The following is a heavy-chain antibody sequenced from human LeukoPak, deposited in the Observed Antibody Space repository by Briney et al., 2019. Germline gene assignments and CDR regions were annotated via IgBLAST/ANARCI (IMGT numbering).Heavy chain of an antibody. Sequence: ASVKVSCKASGYTFTGYYMHWVRQAPGQGLEWMGWINPNSGGTNYAQKFQGRVTMTRDTSISTAYMELSRLRSDDTAVYYCAKDRSRITMVRGLGYWGQGTLVTVSS. D-gene: IGHD3-10*01. CDR2: INPNSGGT. CDR3: AKDRSRITMVRGLGY. V-gene: IGHV1-2*02. CDR1: GYTFTGYY. J-gene: IGHJ4*02.